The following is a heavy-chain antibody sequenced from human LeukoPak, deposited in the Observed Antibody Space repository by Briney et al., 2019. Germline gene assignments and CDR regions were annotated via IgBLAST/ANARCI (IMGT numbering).Heavy chain of an antibody. V-gene: IGHV4-59*01. D-gene: IGHD3-10*01. J-gene: IGHJ6*02. CDR3: ARDNPLVRGVSVYYYHGMDV. CDR1: GGSISSYY. CDR2: IYYSVST. Sequence: SETLSLTCTVSGGSISSYYCSWIRQPPGKGLEWIGYIYYSVSTNYNPSLKSRVTISVDTSKNQFSLKLSSVTAADTDVYYCARDNPLVRGVSVYYYHGMDVWGQGTTVTVSS.